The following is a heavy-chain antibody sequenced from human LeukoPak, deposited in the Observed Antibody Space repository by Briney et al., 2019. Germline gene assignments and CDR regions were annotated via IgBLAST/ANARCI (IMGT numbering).Heavy chain of an antibody. CDR2: IGYDGSKK. V-gene: IGHV3-33*01. CDR1: GFSFSSYA. Sequence: GRSLRLSCAASGFSFSSYAMHWVRQAPGKGLEWVAVIGYDGSKKYYADSVKGRFTISRDNSKNTLYLQMNSLRAEDTAVYYCARDHSSGWYSDYFDYWGQGTLVTVSS. CDR3: ARDHSSGWYSDYFDY. J-gene: IGHJ4*02. D-gene: IGHD6-19*01.